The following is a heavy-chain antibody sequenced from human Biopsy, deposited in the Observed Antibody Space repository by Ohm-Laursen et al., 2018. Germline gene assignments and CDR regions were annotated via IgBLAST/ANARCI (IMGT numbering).Heavy chain of an antibody. CDR3: ARGSSEYGGLYFPH. V-gene: IGHV4-59*11. CDR2: ISHTGYT. D-gene: IGHD4-23*01. J-gene: IGHJ1*01. CDR1: GGSFTGHY. Sequence: SETLSLTCTVSGGSFTGHYWTWIRQPPGKGLEWIGHISHTGYTSYKSSLKSRVTISLDTSRKHFSLRLTSLAAAGTAVYYCARGSSEYGGLYFPHWGQGTLVTVSS.